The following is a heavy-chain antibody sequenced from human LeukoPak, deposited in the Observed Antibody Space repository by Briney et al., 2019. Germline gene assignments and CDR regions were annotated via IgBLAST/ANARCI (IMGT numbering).Heavy chain of an antibody. D-gene: IGHD6-6*01. Sequence: ASVKVSCKASGYTFTVYYMHWVRQAPGQGLEWMGWINPNSGGTNYAQKFQGRVTMTRDTSISTAYMELSRLRSDDTAVYYCARDAYSSSSDFDYWGQGTLVTVSS. CDR1: GYTFTVYY. CDR3: ARDAYSSSSDFDY. CDR2: INPNSGGT. V-gene: IGHV1-2*02. J-gene: IGHJ4*02.